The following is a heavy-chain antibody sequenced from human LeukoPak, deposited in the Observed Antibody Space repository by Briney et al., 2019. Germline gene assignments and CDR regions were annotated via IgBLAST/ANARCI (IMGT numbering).Heavy chain of an antibody. CDR1: GDSVSSNSAA. CDR2: TYYRSKWYN. V-gene: IGHV6-1*01. D-gene: IGHD3-3*01. CDR3: ARGFYDFWSGQAMYYYYYMDV. J-gene: IGHJ6*03. Sequence: SQTLSLTCAISGDSVSSNSAAWNWIRQSPSRGLEWLGRTYYRSKWYNDYAVSVKSRITINPDTSKNQFSLQLNSVTPEDTAVYYCARGFYDFWSGQAMYYYYYMDVWGKGTTVTVSS.